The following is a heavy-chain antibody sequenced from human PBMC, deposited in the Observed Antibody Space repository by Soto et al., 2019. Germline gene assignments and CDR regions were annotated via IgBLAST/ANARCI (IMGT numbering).Heavy chain of an antibody. J-gene: IGHJ6*02. CDR2: ISGSGGST. Sequence: EVQLLESGGGLVQPGGSLRLSCVASGFTFSSYAMSWVRQAPGKGLEWVSAISGSGGSTYYADSVKGRFTISRDNSKNTLYLQMNSLRAEDTAVYYCAKVNGGSSWYYYYYGMDVWGQGTTVTVSS. D-gene: IGHD6-13*01. V-gene: IGHV3-23*01. CDR3: AKVNGGSSWYYYYYGMDV. CDR1: GFTFSSYA.